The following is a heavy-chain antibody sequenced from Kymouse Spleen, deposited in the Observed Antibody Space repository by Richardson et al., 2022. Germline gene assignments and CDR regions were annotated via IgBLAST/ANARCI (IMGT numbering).Heavy chain of an antibody. D-gene: IGHD3-3*01. CDR2: IYSGGST. CDR3: ARAYYDFWSGYYTPFDY. J-gene: IGHJ4*02. CDR1: GFTVSSNY. Sequence: EVQLVESGGGLIQPGGSLRLSCAASGFTVSSNYMSWVRQAPGKGLEWVSVIYSGGSTYYADSVKGRFTISRDNSKNTLYLQMNSLRAEDTAVYYCARAYYDFWSGYYTPFDYWGQGTLVTVSS. V-gene: IGHV3-53*01.